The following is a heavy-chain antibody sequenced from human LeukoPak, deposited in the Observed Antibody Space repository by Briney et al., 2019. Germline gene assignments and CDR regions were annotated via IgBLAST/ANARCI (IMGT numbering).Heavy chain of an antibody. CDR3: ARPLRGRFLEWLPLPDY. V-gene: IGHV1-2*02. CDR1: GYTFTGYY. CDR2: INPNSGGT. D-gene: IGHD3-3*01. Sequence: ASVKVSCKASGYTFTGYYMHWVRQAPGQGLEWMGWINPNSGGTNYAQKFQGRVTMTRGTSISTAYMELGRLRSDDTAVYYCARPLRGRFLEWLPLPDYWGQGTPVTVSS. J-gene: IGHJ4*02.